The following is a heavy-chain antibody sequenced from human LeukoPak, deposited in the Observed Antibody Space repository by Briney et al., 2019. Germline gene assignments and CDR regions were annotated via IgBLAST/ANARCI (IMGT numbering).Heavy chain of an antibody. D-gene: IGHD6-13*01. CDR3: ARSPGPGIAAAGPFNY. CDR2: IYSGGST. V-gene: IGHV3-53*01. CDR1: GFPVSSNY. Sequence: PGGSLRLSCAASGFPVSSNYMSRVRQAPGKGLEWVSVIYSGGSTYYADSVKGRFTISRDNSKNTLYLQMNSLRAEDTAVYYCARSPGPGIAAAGPFNYWGQGTLVTVSS. J-gene: IGHJ4*02.